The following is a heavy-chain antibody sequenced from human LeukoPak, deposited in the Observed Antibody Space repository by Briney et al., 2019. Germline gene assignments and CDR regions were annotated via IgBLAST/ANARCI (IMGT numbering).Heavy chain of an antibody. D-gene: IGHD3-22*01. V-gene: IGHV3-23*01. J-gene: IGHJ1*01. CDR1: GFTFGSYG. CDR3: AIMHGYYDGSGYWVQ. CDR2: ITTNGGRT. Sequence: GGSLRLSCAASGFTFGSYGMSWVREAPGKGLESSSFITTNGGRTSYAASVEGRFTISRDNPRNTLYMKMNILRDEETALYYCAIMHGYYDGSGYWVQWGQGTLVTVSS.